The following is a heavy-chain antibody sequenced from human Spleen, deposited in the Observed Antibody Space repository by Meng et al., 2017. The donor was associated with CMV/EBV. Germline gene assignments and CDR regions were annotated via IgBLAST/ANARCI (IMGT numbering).Heavy chain of an antibody. CDR1: GFTFDEYG. CDR2: INWNGGST. Sequence: ADSGFTFDEYGMNWVRQGPGKGLELVSGINWNGGSTGYADSVKGRFTISRDNAKNSLYLQMSSLRAEDTALYYCARGGFSGYDWDDYWGQGTLVTVSS. CDR3: ARGGFSGYDWDDY. J-gene: IGHJ4*02. D-gene: IGHD5-12*01. V-gene: IGHV3-20*03.